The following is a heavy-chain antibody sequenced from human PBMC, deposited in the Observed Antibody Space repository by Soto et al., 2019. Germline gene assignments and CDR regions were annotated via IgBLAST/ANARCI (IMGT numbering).Heavy chain of an antibody. CDR1: GFTFSSYA. Sequence: EVQLLESGGGLVQPGGSLRLSCAASGFTFSSYAMSWVRQAPGKGLEWVSAISGSGGSTYYANSVKGRFTISRDNSKNTLDLQMNSLRAEDTAVYYCAKDLDFWSGYGPNDYWGQGTLVTVSS. CDR3: AKDLDFWSGYGPNDY. D-gene: IGHD3-3*01. V-gene: IGHV3-23*01. CDR2: ISGSGGST. J-gene: IGHJ4*02.